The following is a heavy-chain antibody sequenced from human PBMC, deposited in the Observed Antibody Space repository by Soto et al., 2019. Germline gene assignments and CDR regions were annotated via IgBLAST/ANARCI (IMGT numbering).Heavy chain of an antibody. J-gene: IGHJ3*02. D-gene: IGHD3-22*01. CDR1: GGSIRSYY. CDR2: IYYIGST. Sequence: SEPLSLPCTVSGGSIRSYYWSRIRQPPGKGLEWIGYIYYIGSTNYNPSLKSRVTISVDTSKNQFSLKLSSVTAADTAVYYCARVGGYYDSSGYFRWATAFDIWGQGTMVTV. V-gene: IGHV4-59*01. CDR3: ARVGGYYDSSGYFRWATAFDI.